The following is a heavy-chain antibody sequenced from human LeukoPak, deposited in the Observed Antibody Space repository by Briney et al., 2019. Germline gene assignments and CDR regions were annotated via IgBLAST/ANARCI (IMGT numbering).Heavy chain of an antibody. CDR1: GGSFSGYY. J-gene: IGHJ5*02. CDR2: IYHSGST. V-gene: IGHV4-34*01. CDR3: ARTYYYDSSGYYDNWFDP. Sequence: LSLTCAVYGGSFSGYYWSWIRQPPGKGLEWIGYIYHSGSTYYNPSLKSRVTISVDRSKNQFSLKLSSVTAADTAVYYCARTYYYDSSGYYDNWFDPWGQGTLVTVSS. D-gene: IGHD3-22*01.